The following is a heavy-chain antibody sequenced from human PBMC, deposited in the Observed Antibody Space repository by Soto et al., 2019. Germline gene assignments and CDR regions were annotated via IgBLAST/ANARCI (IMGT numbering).Heavy chain of an antibody. V-gene: IGHV1-2*04. J-gene: IGHJ6*02. CDR2: INPKSGGT. Sequence: QVQLVQSGAEVKKPGASVRVSCKASGYSFTDYHIHWVRQAPGQGLEWLGRINPKSGGTSTAQKFQGWVTMTRDRCISTVYMELTRLRSDDTAVYFCARGHSTDCSHGVCSFFYNHEMDVWGQGTTVTVSS. D-gene: IGHD2-8*01. CDR3: ARGHSTDCSHGVCSFFYNHEMDV. CDR1: GYSFTDYH.